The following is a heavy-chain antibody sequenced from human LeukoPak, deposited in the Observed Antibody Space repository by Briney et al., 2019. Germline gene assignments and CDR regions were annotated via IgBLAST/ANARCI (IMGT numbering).Heavy chain of an antibody. CDR3: ARVGDSIAAAGIKSKSFDP. CDR2: IILIFGTA. J-gene: IGHJ5*02. V-gene: IGHV1-69*13. D-gene: IGHD6-13*01. Sequence: ASVKVSCKASGGTFSNYAISWVRQAPGQGLEWMGGIILIFGTANYAQKFQGRVTITADESTSTAYMELSSLRSEDTAVYYCARVGDSIAAAGIKSKSFDPWGQGTLVTVSS. CDR1: GGTFSNYA.